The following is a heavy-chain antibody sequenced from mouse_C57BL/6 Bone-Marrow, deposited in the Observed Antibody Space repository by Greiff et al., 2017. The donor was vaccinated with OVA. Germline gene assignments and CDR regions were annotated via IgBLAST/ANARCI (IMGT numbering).Heavy chain of an antibody. Sequence: EVQLLQSGPELVKPGDSVKISCKASGYSFTGYFMNWVMQSHGKSLEWIGRINPYNGDTFYNQKFKGKATLTVDKSYSTAHMELRSLTSEDSAVYYCATYYGSHYWYCDVWGTGTTVTVSS. CDR1: GYSFTGYF. CDR2: INPYNGDT. CDR3: ATYYGSHYWYCDV. J-gene: IGHJ1*03. V-gene: IGHV1-20*01. D-gene: IGHD1-1*01.